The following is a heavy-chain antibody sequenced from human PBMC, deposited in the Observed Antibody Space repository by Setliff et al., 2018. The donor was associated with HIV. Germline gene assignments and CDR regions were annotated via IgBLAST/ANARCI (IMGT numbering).Heavy chain of an antibody. V-gene: IGHV3-15*07. CDR3: ATDVPYSGGALNN. D-gene: IGHD2-21*01. Sequence: GGSLRLSCAASGFTFSNAWMNWVRQAPGKGLEWVGRIRSKVDGGAADYAAPVKGRFTISRDDSKNTVYLQMHGLKIEDTALYYCATDVPYSGGALNNWGQGTVVTVSS. J-gene: IGHJ3*02. CDR1: GFTFSNAW. CDR2: IRSKVDGGAA.